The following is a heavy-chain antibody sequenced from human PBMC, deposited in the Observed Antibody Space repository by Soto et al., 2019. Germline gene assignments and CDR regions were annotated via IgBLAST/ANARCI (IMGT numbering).Heavy chain of an antibody. Sequence: GGSLRLSCTASGFTFGDYAMSWFRQAPGKGLEWVGFIRSKAYGGTTEYAASVKGRFTISRDDSKSIAYLQMNSLKTEDTAVYYCTRSSGYSSSWYYYYYGMVVWGQGTTVTVSS. V-gene: IGHV3-49*03. J-gene: IGHJ6*02. D-gene: IGHD6-13*01. CDR3: TRSSGYSSSWYYYYYGMVV. CDR1: GFTFGDYA. CDR2: IRSKAYGGTT.